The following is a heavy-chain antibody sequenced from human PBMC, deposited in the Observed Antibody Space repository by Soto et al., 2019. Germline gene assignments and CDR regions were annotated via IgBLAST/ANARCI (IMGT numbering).Heavy chain of an antibody. CDR3: ARHHGPTTSENWFDP. CDR2: ISTYSGDT. J-gene: IGHJ5*02. D-gene: IGHD5-12*01. V-gene: IGHV1-18*01. CDR1: GYTFFTYD. Sequence: ASVKVSCKASGYTFFTYDISWVRQAPGQGLEWIGWISTYSGDTKYAQKFQGRVTMTTDTSTTTAYLELRSLRSDDTAVYYCARHHGPTTSENWFDPWGQGTLVTVSS.